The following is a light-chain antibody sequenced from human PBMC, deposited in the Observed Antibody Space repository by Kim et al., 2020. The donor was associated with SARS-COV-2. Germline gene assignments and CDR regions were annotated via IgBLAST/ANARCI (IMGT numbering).Light chain of an antibody. CDR1: QNINNW. V-gene: IGKV1-5*03. CDR3: HQYNYH. J-gene: IGKJ3*01. Sequence: SQNINNWLAWFQLKPGKAPKLLIYEASTLKSGVPSRFSGSGSGTEFALTISGLQPDDFATYYCHQYNYHFGPGTKVDIK. CDR2: EAS.